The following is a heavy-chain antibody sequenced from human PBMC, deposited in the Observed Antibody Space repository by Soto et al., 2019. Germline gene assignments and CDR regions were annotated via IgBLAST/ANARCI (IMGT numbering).Heavy chain of an antibody. V-gene: IGHV4-59*08. CDR1: GGSISSYY. CDR3: ARRYGGGFDY. Sequence: QVQLLESGPGLVKPSETLSLPCTVSGGSISSYYWSWIRQPPGKGLEWIGYIYSSGSTNYNPSLKSRVTISVDTSKNQFSLKLSSVTAADTAVYYCARRYGGGFDYWGQGTLVTVSS. D-gene: IGHD3-10*01. CDR2: IYSSGST. J-gene: IGHJ4*02.